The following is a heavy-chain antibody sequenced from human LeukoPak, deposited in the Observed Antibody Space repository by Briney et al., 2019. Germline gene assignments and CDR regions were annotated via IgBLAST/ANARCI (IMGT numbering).Heavy chain of an antibody. CDR2: ISVGGDNT. D-gene: IGHD5-24*01. Sequence: GGSLRLSCAASGFTFSSYTMSWVRQAPGKGLEWVSAISVGGDNTYYADSVKGRFTISRDNSKNALYLQMNSLRAEDTAVYYCARDFAYNRFDYWGQGTLVIVSS. CDR1: GFTFSSYT. J-gene: IGHJ4*02. V-gene: IGHV3-23*01. CDR3: ARDFAYNRFDY.